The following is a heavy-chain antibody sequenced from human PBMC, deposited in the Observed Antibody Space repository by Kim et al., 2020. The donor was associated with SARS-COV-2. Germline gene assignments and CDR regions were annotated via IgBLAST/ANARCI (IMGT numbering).Heavy chain of an antibody. J-gene: IGHJ4*01. D-gene: IGHD6-19*01. V-gene: IGHV3-30*04. CDR1: GFTFSSYA. CDR3: ARDNPEQWLVLLYFDY. Sequence: GGSLRLSCAASGFTFSSYAMHWVRQAPGKGLEWVAVISYDGSNKYYADSVKGRCTIYRDNSKNTLYLQMNSLRAEDTAVYYCARDNPEQWLVLLYFDYWG. CDR2: ISYDGSNK.